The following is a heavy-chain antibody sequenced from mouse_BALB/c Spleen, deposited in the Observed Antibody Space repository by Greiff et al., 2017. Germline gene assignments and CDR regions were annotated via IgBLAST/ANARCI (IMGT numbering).Heavy chain of an antibody. CDR3: ARRVSYAMDY. V-gene: IGHV5-6-5*01. Sequence: EVKLVESGGGLVKPGGSLKLSCAASGFTFSSYAMSWVRQTPEKRLEWVASISSGGSTYYPDSVKGRFTISRDNARNILYLQMSSLRSEDTAMYYCARRVSYAMDYWGQGTSVTVSS. CDR2: ISSGGST. J-gene: IGHJ4*01. CDR1: GFTFSSYA.